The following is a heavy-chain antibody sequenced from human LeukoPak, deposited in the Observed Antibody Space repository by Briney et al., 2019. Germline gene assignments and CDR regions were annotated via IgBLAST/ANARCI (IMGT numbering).Heavy chain of an antibody. Sequence: GGSLRLSCAASGFTLNIYAMSWVRQAPGKGLEWVSALTGTGRTTYYADSVRGRFTISRDDSKNTLYLQMNSLGVEDTAIYFCAKDRTPYCRAGSCYSFDYWGQGTLVTVSS. J-gene: IGHJ4*02. V-gene: IGHV3-23*01. CDR2: LTGTGRTT. D-gene: IGHD2-15*01. CDR3: AKDRTPYCRAGSCYSFDY. CDR1: GFTLNIYA.